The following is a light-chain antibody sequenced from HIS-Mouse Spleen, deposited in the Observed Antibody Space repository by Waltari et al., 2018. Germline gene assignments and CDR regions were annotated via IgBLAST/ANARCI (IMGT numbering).Light chain of an antibody. Sequence: QSVLTQPPSVSAAPGQKVTISCSGRSSNIGNTSVSWYQQLPGTAPKLLIYDKNKRPSGIPDRFSGSKSGTSATLGITGLQTGDEADYYCGTWDSSLSAWVFGGGTKLTVL. CDR3: GTWDSSLSAWV. CDR1: SSNIGNTS. J-gene: IGLJ3*02. CDR2: DKN. V-gene: IGLV1-51*01.